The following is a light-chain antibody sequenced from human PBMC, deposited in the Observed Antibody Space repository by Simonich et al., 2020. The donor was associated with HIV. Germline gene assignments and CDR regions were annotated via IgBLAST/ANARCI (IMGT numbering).Light chain of an antibody. Sequence: EIVLTQSPATLSLSPGERATLSCRASQSVSSNLAWYQQKPGQAPRLLIYGASARATGIPARFSGSGSGTEFTLTISSMQSEDFAVYYCQQCNNWPPTFGQGTKVEIK. CDR3: QQCNNWPPT. CDR2: GAS. V-gene: IGKV3-15*01. J-gene: IGKJ1*01. CDR1: QSVSSN.